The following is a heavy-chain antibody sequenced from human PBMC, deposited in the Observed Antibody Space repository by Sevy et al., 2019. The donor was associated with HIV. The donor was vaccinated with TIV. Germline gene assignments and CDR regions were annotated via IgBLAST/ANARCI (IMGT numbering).Heavy chain of an antibody. CDR2: LKSDVYGGTV. D-gene: IGHD6-13*01. J-gene: IGHJ4*02. V-gene: IGHV3-49*04. CDR1: GFTFCDYC. CDR3: TRWKAAQSIFDY. Sequence: GGSLRLSCTASGFTFCDYCTSWVRQAPGKGLEWVAFLKSDVYGGTVDHAASVRGRFVISRDDSKTIAYLQMNDLKTEDTGVYYCTRWKAAQSIFDYWGQGALVTVSS.